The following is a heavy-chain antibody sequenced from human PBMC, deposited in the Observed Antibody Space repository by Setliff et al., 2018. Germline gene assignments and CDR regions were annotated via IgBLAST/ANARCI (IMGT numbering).Heavy chain of an antibody. CDR1: GYSFSTYA. J-gene: IGHJ4*02. CDR2: INPNSGGT. CDR3: ARRRYYYDSSGYRWGGFYFDY. V-gene: IGHV1-2*04. D-gene: IGHD3-22*01. Sequence: ASVKVSCKASGYSFSTYAMHWVRQAPGQGLEWMGWINPNSGGTNYAQKFQGWVTMTRDTSISTAYMELSRLRSDDTAVYYCARRRYYYDSSGYRWGGFYFDYWGQGTLVTVSS.